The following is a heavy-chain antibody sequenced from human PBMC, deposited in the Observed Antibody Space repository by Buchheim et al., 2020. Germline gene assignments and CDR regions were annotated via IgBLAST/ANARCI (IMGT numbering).Heavy chain of an antibody. CDR3: ARHSYSSGWAIDY. CDR2: IYPGDSDT. D-gene: IGHD6-19*01. Sequence: EVQLVQSGGEVKKPGEPLKISCKGSGYSFSSSWIGWVRQMPGKGLEWMGIIYPGDSDTRYSPSFQGPVTIPADESINTAYPQWGGLNASDAAMYYCARHSYSSGWAIDYWGQGTL. V-gene: IGHV5-51*01. J-gene: IGHJ4*01. CDR1: GYSFSSSW.